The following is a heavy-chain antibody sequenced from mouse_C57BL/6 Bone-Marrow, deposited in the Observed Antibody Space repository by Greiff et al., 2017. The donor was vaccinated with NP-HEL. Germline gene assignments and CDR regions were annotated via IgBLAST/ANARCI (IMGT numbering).Heavy chain of an antibody. CDR1: GYSFTSYY. J-gene: IGHJ4*01. CDR3: ARIYYDYRYYAMDY. Sequence: VQRVESGPELVKPGASVKISCKASGYSFTSYYIHWVKQRPGQGLEWIGWIYPGSGNTKYNEKFKGKATLTADTSSSTAYMQLSSLTSEDSAVYYGARIYYDYRYYAMDYWGQGTSVTVSS. D-gene: IGHD2-4*01. CDR2: IYPGSGNT. V-gene: IGHV1-66*01.